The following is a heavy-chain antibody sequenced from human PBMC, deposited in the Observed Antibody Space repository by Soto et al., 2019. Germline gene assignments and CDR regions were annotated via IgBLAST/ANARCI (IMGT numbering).Heavy chain of an antibody. Sequence: EVQLVESGGGLLQPGGSLRLSCAASGFTFSNYWMNWVRQAPGKGLVWVSRINSEGSTTNYADSVKGRFTSSRDNAKNTPHLQMNSLRADDTAVYDCARSDFWSGMDVWGQGTTVTVSS. V-gene: IGHV3-74*01. D-gene: IGHD3-3*01. CDR1: GFTFSNYW. CDR3: ARSDFWSGMDV. J-gene: IGHJ6*02. CDR2: INSEGSTT.